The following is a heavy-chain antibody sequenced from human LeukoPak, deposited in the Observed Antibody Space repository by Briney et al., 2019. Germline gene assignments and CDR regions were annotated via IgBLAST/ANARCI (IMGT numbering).Heavy chain of an antibody. V-gene: IGHV4-59*01. CDR2: IYYSGST. D-gene: IGHD2-2*01. CDR1: GGSISSYY. CDR3: ASSFPLPSPFDY. Sequence: PSETLSLTCTVSGGSISSYYWSWLRQPPGKGLEWIGYIYYSGSTNYNPSLKSRVTISVDTSKNQFSLKLSSVTAADTAVYYCASSFPLPSPFDYWGQGTLVTVSS. J-gene: IGHJ4*02.